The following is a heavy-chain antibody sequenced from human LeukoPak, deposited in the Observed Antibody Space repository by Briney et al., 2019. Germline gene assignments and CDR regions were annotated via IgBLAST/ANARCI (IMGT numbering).Heavy chain of an antibody. V-gene: IGHV3-23*01. CDR1: GFTARRTY. CDR2: ISGSGGST. CDR3: AKDFYDYVWGSYRYGIFDY. J-gene: IGHJ4*02. D-gene: IGHD3-16*02. Sequence: GGSLRLSCAPSGFTARRTYMSSVPQAPGKGLEWVSPISGSGGSTYYADSVRGRFTISRDNSKNTLYLQMNSLRAEDTAVYYCAKDFYDYVWGSYRYGIFDYWGQGTLVTVSS.